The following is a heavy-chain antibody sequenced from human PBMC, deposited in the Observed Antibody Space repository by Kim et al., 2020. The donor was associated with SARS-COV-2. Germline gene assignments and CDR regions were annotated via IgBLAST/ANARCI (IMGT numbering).Heavy chain of an antibody. Sequence: SVKVSCKASGGTFSSYAISWVRQAPGQGLEWMGRIIPILGIANYAQKFQGRVTITADKSTSTAYMELSSLRSEDTAVYYCADGGSGSSGYSDYWGQGTLVTVSS. D-gene: IGHD3-22*01. CDR2: IIPILGIA. CDR1: GGTFSSYA. CDR3: ADGGSGSSGYSDY. V-gene: IGHV1-69*04. J-gene: IGHJ4*02.